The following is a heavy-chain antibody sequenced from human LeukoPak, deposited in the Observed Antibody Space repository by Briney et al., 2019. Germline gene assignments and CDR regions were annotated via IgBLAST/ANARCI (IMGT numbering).Heavy chain of an antibody. D-gene: IGHD3-16*02. CDR2: IYYSGST. Sequence: PSETLSLTCTVSGGSISSSNHHWDWIRQPPGKGLEWIGNIYYSGSTYYNPSLKSRVTISVDTSRNHFSLRLSSVTAADTAVYCCARRLSGYTLDYWGQGTLVTVSS. CDR3: ARRLSGYTLDY. J-gene: IGHJ4*02. CDR1: GGSISSSNHH. V-gene: IGHV4-39*01.